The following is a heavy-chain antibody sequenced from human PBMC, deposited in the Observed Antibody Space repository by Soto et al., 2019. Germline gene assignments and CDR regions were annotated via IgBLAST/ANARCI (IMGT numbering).Heavy chain of an antibody. CDR3: AKDRMDIVATIDSFDY. CDR2: ISGSGGST. V-gene: IGHV3-23*01. D-gene: IGHD5-12*01. Sequence: SLRLSCAASGFTLSSYSMSRVPPAPGKGLEWVSAISGSGGSTYYADSVKGRFTISRDNSKNTLYLQMNSLRAEDTAVYYCAKDRMDIVATIDSFDYWGQGTLVTVSS. J-gene: IGHJ4*02. CDR1: GFTLSSYS.